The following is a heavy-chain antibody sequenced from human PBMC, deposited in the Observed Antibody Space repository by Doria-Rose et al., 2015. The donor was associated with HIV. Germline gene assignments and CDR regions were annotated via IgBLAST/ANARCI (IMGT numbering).Heavy chain of an antibody. V-gene: IGHV2-26*01. Sequence: QESGPVLVKPTETLTLTCTVSGVSLNSPGMGVSWIRQPPGKALEWLANIFSDDERSYKTSLKSRLTISRGTSKSQVVLTMTDMDLVDTATYYCARIKSSRWYHKYYFDFWGQGTLVIVSA. CDR3: ARIKSSRWYHKYYFDF. D-gene: IGHD6-13*01. CDR1: GVSLNSPGMG. J-gene: IGHJ4*02. CDR2: IFSDDER.